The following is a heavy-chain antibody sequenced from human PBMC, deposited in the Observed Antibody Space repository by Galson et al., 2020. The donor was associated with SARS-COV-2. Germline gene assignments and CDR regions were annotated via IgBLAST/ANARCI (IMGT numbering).Heavy chain of an antibody. J-gene: IGHJ4*02. D-gene: IGHD3-10*01. Sequence: GESLKISCAASGLTVSRSTLHWVRQTPGKGLEWVSVILYDGTTKYYADSVRGRFSISRDNPKNTLYLEMNSLRPEDTAVYYCARPGIGEIRGITDYWGQGTLVTVSS. CDR1: GLTVSRST. V-gene: IGHV3-30*04. CDR3: ARPGIGEIRGITDY. CDR2: ILYDGTTK.